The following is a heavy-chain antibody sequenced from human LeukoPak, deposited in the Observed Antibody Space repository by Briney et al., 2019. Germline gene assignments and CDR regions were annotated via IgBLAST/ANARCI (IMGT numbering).Heavy chain of an antibody. CDR2: ISSSGSAI. V-gene: IGHV3-48*01. Sequence: GGSLRLSCAASGFPISSYSINWVRQAPGKGLEWVSYISSSGSAIYYVDSVRGRFTVSRDNAKNSLFLQMNSPRAEDTAVYYCVRVKGSYFDYWGQGALVTVSS. D-gene: IGHD2-15*01. J-gene: IGHJ4*02. CDR3: VRVKGSYFDY. CDR1: GFPISSYS.